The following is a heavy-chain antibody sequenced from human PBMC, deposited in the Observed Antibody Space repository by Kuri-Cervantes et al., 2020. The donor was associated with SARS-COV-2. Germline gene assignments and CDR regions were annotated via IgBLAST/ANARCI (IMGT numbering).Heavy chain of an antibody. V-gene: IGHV4-4*07. CDR3: ARGPTTTTVTKEDWVVFR. Sequence: SETLSLTCTVSGGSISSYYWSWIRQPAGKGPEWIGRIYTSGSTNYNPSLKSRVTMSVDTSKNQFSLKLSSVTAADTAVYYCARGPTTTTVTKEDWVVFRWGQGTLVTVSS. J-gene: IGHJ4*02. CDR1: GGSISSYY. D-gene: IGHD4-17*01. CDR2: IYTSGST.